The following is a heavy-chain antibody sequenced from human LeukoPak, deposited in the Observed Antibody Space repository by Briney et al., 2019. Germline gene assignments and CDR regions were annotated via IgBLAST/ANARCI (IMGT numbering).Heavy chain of an antibody. V-gene: IGHV1-69*02. J-gene: IGHJ5*02. CDR1: GGSLNSHI. Sequence: SVKVSCKASGGSLNSHIFTWVRQAPGQGLEWMGKITPVIDVSKYAQKFQGRLTITADKSTATVYMELSGLKSDDTAVYYCARVNLRGSQYNWFDPWGQGTLVTVSS. CDR3: ARVNLRGSQYNWFDP. CDR2: ITPVIDVS. D-gene: IGHD1-26*01.